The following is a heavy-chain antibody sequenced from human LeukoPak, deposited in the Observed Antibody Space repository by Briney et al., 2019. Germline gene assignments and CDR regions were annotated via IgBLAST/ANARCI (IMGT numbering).Heavy chain of an antibody. CDR1: GFTVSSNY. D-gene: IGHD6-19*01. J-gene: IGHJ3*02. Sequence: PGGSLRLSCAVSGFTVSSNYMSWVRQAPGKGLEWVSVIYSGGSTYYADSVKGRFTISRDNSKNTLYLQMNSLRAEDTAVYYCARVRYSSGWSRKGDAFDIWGQGTMVTVSS. CDR2: IYSGGST. CDR3: ARVRYSSGWSRKGDAFDI. V-gene: IGHV3-53*01.